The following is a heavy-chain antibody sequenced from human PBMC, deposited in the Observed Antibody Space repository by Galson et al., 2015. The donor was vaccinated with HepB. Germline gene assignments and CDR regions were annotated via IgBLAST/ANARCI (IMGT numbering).Heavy chain of an antibody. V-gene: IGHV3-30*04. J-gene: IGHJ6*02. Sequence: SLRLSCAASGFTFSSYAMHWVRQAPGKGLEWVAVISYDGSNKYYADSVKGRFTISRDNSKNTLYLQMNSLRAEDTAVYYCARVRRAYYYYGMDVWGQGTTVTVSS. CDR1: GFTFSSYA. CDR3: ARVRRAYYYYGMDV. CDR2: ISYDGSNK.